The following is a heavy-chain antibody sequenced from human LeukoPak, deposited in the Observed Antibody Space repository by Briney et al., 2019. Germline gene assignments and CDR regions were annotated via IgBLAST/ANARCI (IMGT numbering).Heavy chain of an antibody. CDR3: AKEEIQMWSLDS. CDR1: GFIFSSYA. J-gene: IGHJ4*02. CDR2: IRYDGSNK. D-gene: IGHD2-21*01. Sequence: GGSLRLSCAASGFIFSSYAMHWVRQAPGKGLEWVAFIRYDGSNKYYADSVKGRFIISRDNSKNTLFLQMNSLRAEETAVYYCAKEEIQMWSLDSWGQGTLVTVS. V-gene: IGHV3-30*02.